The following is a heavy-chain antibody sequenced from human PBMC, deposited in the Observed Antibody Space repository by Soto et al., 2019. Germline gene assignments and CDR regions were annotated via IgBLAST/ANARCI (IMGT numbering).Heavy chain of an antibody. CDR3: AKDLIAHANYLDP. J-gene: IGHJ5*02. CDR2: VYYSETT. V-gene: IGHV4-61*08. D-gene: IGHD1-7*01. Sequence: SETLSLACTVSGGSIDRGDCYWSWIRQPPGKGLEWLGYVYYSETTNYNPFLKSRVTLSLEKSKNQFSLKMNSVTAADTAVYYCAKDLIAHANYLDPWGQGTLVTLFS. CDR1: GGSIDRGDCY.